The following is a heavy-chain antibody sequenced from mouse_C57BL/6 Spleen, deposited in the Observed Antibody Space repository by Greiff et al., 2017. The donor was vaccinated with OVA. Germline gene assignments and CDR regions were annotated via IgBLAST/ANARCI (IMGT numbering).Heavy chain of an antibody. CDR2: INPNYGTT. Sequence: EVQLQQSGPELVKPGASVKISCKASGYSFTDYNMNWVKQSNGKSLEWIGVINPNYGTTSYNQKFKVKATLTVDQSSSTAYMQLNSLTSEDSAVYYCAREEDYGSAWYFDVWGTGTTVTVSS. J-gene: IGHJ1*03. CDR3: AREEDYGSAWYFDV. CDR1: GYSFTDYN. V-gene: IGHV1-39*01. D-gene: IGHD1-1*01.